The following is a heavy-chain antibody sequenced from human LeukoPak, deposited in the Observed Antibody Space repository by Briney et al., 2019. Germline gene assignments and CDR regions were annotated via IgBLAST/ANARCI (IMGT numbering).Heavy chain of an antibody. D-gene: IGHD6-13*01. Sequence: PSETLSLTCTVSGGSISSYYWSWIRQPAGKGLEWIGRIYTSGSTNYNPSLKSRVTMSVDTSKNQFSLKLSSVTAADTAVYFCARGRVSSSTWYSTYHYYFYMDVWGKGTTVTVSS. CDR3: ARGRVSSSTWYSTYHYYFYMDV. V-gene: IGHV4-4*07. CDR2: IYTSGST. CDR1: GGSISSYY. J-gene: IGHJ6*03.